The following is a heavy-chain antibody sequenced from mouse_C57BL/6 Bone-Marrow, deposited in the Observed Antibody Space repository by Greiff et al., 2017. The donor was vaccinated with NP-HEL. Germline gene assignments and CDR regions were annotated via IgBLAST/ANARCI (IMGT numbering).Heavy chain of an antibody. V-gene: IGHV10-3*01. CDR3: VGGFGYGSRDWYFDV. D-gene: IGHD1-1*01. J-gene: IGHJ1*03. CDR2: IRSKSSNYAT. Sequence: EVQLVESGGGLVQPKGSLKLSCAASGFTFNTYAMHWVRQAPGKGLEWVARIRSKSSNYATYYADSVKDRFTISRDDSQSMLYLQMNNLKTEDTAMYYCVGGFGYGSRDWYFDVWGTGTTVTVSS. CDR1: GFTFNTYA.